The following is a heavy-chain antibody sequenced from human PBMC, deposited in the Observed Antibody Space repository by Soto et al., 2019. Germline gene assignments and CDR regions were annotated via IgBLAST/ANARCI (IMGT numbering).Heavy chain of an antibody. V-gene: IGHV3-73*01. CDR1: GFTFSGSA. CDR3: TRHRGYCSSTSCYWGDAFDI. CDR2: IRSKANSYAT. D-gene: IGHD2-2*01. J-gene: IGHJ3*02. Sequence: GGSLRLSCAASGFTFSGSAMHWVRQASGKGLEWVGRIRSKANSYATAYAASVKGRFTISRDDSKNTAYLQMNSLKTEDTAVYYCTRHRGYCSSTSCYWGDAFDIWGQGTMVTVSS.